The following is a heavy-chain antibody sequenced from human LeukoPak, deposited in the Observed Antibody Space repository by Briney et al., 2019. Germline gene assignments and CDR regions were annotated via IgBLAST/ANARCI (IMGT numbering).Heavy chain of an antibody. CDR3: ARGRYCSSTSCYMGGDY. Sequence: GGSLRLSCAASGFTFSSYSMNWARQAPGKGLEWVSSISSSSSYIYYADSVKGRFTISRDNAKNSLYLQMNSLRAEDTAVYYCARGRYCSSTSCYMGGDYWGQGTLVTVSS. J-gene: IGHJ4*02. V-gene: IGHV3-21*01. CDR2: ISSSSSYI. D-gene: IGHD2-2*02. CDR1: GFTFSSYS.